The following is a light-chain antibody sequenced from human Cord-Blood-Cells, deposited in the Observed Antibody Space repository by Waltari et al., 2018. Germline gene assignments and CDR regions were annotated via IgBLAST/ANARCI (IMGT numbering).Light chain of an antibody. CDR3: QQYNSYS. Sequence: DIQMTQSPSTLSASVGDRVTITCRASHSISSWLAGYQQKPGKAPKLLIYKASSLESGVPSRFSGSGSGTEFTLTISSLQPDDFATYYCQQYNSYSFGPGTKVDIK. V-gene: IGKV1-5*03. CDR2: KAS. J-gene: IGKJ3*01. CDR1: HSISSW.